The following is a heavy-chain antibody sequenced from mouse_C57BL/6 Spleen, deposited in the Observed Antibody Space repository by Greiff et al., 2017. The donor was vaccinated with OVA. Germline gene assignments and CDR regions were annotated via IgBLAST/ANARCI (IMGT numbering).Heavy chain of an antibody. CDR2: IYPRDGST. Sequence: QVQLQQSGPELVKPGASVKLSCKASGYTFTSYDMNWVKQRPGQGLEWIGWIYPRDGSTKYNEKFKGKATLTVDTSSSTAYMELHSLTSEDSAVYFCARGAAQATPYFDYWGQGTTLTVSS. J-gene: IGHJ2*01. CDR1: GYTFTSYD. CDR3: ARGAAQATPYFDY. V-gene: IGHV1-85*01. D-gene: IGHD3-2*02.